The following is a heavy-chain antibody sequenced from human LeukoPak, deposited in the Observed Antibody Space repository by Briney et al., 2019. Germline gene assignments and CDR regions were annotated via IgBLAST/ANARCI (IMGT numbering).Heavy chain of an antibody. J-gene: IGHJ5*02. V-gene: IGHV4-30-4*01. CDR3: ARGRMVRGVIIWFDP. CDR1: GGSISSGDYY. CDR2: IYYSGST. D-gene: IGHD3-10*01. Sequence: SETLSLTCTVSGGSISSGDYYWSWIRQPPGKGLEWIGYIYYSGSTYYNPSLKSRVTISVDTSKNQSSLKLSSVTAADTAVYYCARGRMVRGVIIWFDPWGQGTLVTVSS.